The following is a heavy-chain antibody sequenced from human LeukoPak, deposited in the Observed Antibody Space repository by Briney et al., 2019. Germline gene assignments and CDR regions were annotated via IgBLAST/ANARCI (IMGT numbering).Heavy chain of an antibody. Sequence: GGSLRLSCAASGFTFSSYAMSWVRQAPGKGLEWVAVISYDGSNKYYADSVKGRFTISRDNSKNTLYLQMNSLRAEDTAVYYCARGVVPAATYYYYGMDVWGQGTTVTVSS. CDR3: ARGVVPAATYYYYGMDV. D-gene: IGHD2-2*01. CDR2: ISYDGSNK. CDR1: GFTFSSYA. V-gene: IGHV3-30-3*01. J-gene: IGHJ6*02.